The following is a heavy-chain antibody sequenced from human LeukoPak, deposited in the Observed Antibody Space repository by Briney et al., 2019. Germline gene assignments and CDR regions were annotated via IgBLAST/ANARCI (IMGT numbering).Heavy chain of an antibody. CDR1: GYTFTGYY. J-gene: IGHJ4*02. Sequence: ASVKVSCKASGYTFTGYYMHWVGQAPGQGLEWMGWINANSGGTNYAQRFQGRVTMTRDTSISTAYMELNTLRSDDTAVYYCASGPAGTFASDYWGQGTLVTVSS. CDR2: INANSGGT. V-gene: IGHV1-2*02. D-gene: IGHD6-13*01. CDR3: ASGPAGTFASDY.